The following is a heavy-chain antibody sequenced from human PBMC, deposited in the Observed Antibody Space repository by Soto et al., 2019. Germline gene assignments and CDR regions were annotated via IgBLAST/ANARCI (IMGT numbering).Heavy chain of an antibody. CDR1: GGSIISASYS. CDR3: AREDAARIERWFDA. J-gene: IGHJ5*02. D-gene: IGHD6-6*01. V-gene: IGHV4-31*11. CDR2: IYSSGST. Sequence: QVQLQESGPRLVKPSQTLSLSCAVSGGSIISASYSWNLIRQSPGRGLQWIGHIYSSGSTYYNPSLKRRVSMSVDTSNNQFSLKLTSVTAADTAVYFCAREDAARIERWFDAWGQGILVTVSS.